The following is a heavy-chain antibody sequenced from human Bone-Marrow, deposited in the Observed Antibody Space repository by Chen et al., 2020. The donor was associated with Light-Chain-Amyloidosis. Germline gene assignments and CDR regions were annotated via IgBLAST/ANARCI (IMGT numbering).Heavy chain of an antibody. J-gene: IGHJ6*02. CDR1: GFTCSDYY. D-gene: IGHD6-6*01. CDR3: ARERVLVPYYYYGMDV. V-gene: IGHV3-11*01. CDR2: ISSSGSTI. Sequence: QVQLVESGGGLVKPGGSLRLSCAASGFTCSDYYMSWIRQAPGKGLEWVSYISSSGSTIYYADSVKGRFTISRDNAKNSLYLQMNSLRAEDTAVYYCARERVLVPYYYYGMDVWGQGTTVTVSS.